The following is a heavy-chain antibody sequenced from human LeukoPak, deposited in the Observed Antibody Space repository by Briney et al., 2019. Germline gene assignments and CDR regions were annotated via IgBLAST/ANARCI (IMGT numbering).Heavy chain of an antibody. V-gene: IGHV3-23*01. J-gene: IGHJ4*02. CDR1: GFTFSSYA. Sequence: PGGSLRLSCAASGFTFSSYAMSWVRQAPGKGLEWVSGISGSGGSTYYTDSVKGRFTISRDNSKNTLYLQMNSLRAEDTAVYYCAKESGGYSSGWYRYYFDYWGQGTLVTVSS. CDR2: ISGSGGST. D-gene: IGHD6-19*01. CDR3: AKESGGYSSGWYRYYFDY.